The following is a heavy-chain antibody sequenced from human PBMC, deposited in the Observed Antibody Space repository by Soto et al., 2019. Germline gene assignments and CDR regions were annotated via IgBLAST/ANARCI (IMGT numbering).Heavy chain of an antibody. CDR1: GFTFSNYA. CDR3: ARDGDVNTGFGKDY. J-gene: IGHJ4*02. CDR2: ISGRGST. Sequence: EVQLLESGGGLVQPGGSLTLSCAASGFTFSNYAMSWVRQAPGKGLEWVSGISGRGSTNYADSVKGRFTISRDNSKNTLYLQMNSLRAEDTAVYYCARDGDVNTGFGKDYWGQGTLVTVSS. D-gene: IGHD3-16*01. V-gene: IGHV3-23*01.